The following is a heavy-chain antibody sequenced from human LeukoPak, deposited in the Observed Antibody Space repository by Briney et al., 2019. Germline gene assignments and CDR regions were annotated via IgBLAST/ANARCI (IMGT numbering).Heavy chain of an antibody. J-gene: IGHJ4*02. V-gene: IGHV3-15*01. CDR2: IKSKTDGGTT. CDR1: GFTFSNAW. D-gene: IGHD3-22*01. Sequence: PGGSLRLSCAASGFTFSNAWMSWVRQAPEKGLERVGRIKSKTDGGTTDYAAPVKGRFTISRDDSKNTLYLQMNSLKTEDTAVYYCTTEYYYDSSGYRTFDYWGQGTLVTVSS. CDR3: TTEYYYDSSGYRTFDY.